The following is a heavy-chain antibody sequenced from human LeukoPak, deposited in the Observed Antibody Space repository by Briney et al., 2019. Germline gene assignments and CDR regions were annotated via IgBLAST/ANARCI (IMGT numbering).Heavy chain of an antibody. J-gene: IGHJ4*02. V-gene: IGHV4-39*01. CDR2: IYYSGST. D-gene: IGHD3-10*01. CDR3: ARKLYGSGSYPMDY. CDR1: GGSISSSSNY. Sequence: PSETLSLTCTVSGGSISSSSNYWGWIRQPPGKGLEWIGSIYYSGSTYYNPSLKSRVTISVDTSKNQFSLKLSSVTAADTAVYYCARKLYGSGSYPMDYWGQGTRVTVSS.